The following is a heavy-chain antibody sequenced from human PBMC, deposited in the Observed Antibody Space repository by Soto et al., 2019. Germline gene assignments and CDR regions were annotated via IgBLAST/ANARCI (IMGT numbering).Heavy chain of an antibody. V-gene: IGHV1-8*01. D-gene: IGHD5-18*01. CDR3: ARAGYSYVYDYYYGMDV. J-gene: IGHJ6*02. CDR1: GYTFTSYD. Sequence: ASVKVSCKASGYTFTSYDINWVRQATGQGLEWMGWMNPNSGNTGYAQKFQGRVTMTRNTSISTAYMELSSLRSEDTAVYYCARAGYSYVYDYYYGMDVSGQGTTVTVSS. CDR2: MNPNSGNT.